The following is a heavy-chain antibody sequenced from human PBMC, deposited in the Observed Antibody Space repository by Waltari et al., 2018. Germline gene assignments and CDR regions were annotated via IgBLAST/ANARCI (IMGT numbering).Heavy chain of an antibody. D-gene: IGHD3-10*01. V-gene: IGHV4-34*01. CDR2: INHSGST. J-gene: IGHJ4*02. CDR1: GGSFSGYY. Sequence: QVQLQQWGAGLLKPSETLSLTCAVYGGSFSGYYWSWIRQPPGKGLEWIGEINHSGSTNCNPALKSRVAISVDTSKNQFSLKLSSVTAADTAVYYCARIPSGWFGEPQFDYWGQGTLVTVSS. CDR3: ARIPSGWFGEPQFDY.